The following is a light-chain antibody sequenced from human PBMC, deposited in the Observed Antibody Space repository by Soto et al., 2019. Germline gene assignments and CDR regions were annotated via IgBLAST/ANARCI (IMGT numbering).Light chain of an antibody. CDR1: QSVSSY. J-gene: IGKJ4*01. CDR2: DAS. V-gene: IGKV3-11*01. CDR3: QQRSNLLT. Sequence: EIVLTQSPATLSLSPGERATLSCRASQSVSSYLAWYQQKPGQAPRLLIYDASNRATGIPPRFSGSGSGTDFTITISRLEPEDFAFYYCQQRSNLLTFGGGTKVEIK.